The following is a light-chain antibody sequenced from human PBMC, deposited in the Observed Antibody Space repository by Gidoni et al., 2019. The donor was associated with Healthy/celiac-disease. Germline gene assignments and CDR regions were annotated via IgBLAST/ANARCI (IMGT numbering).Light chain of an antibody. V-gene: IGKV1-33*01. CDR3: QQYDNLPLT. CDR2: DAS. Sequence: DIQMTQSPSSLSASVGDRVTITCQASQDISNYLNWYPQKPGKAPKLLTYDASNLETGVPSRFSGSGSGTDFTFTISSLQLEDIATYYCQQYDNLPLTFGQGTKLEIK. CDR1: QDISNY. J-gene: IGKJ2*01.